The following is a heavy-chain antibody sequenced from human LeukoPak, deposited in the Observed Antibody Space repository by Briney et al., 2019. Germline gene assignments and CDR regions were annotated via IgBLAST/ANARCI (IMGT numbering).Heavy chain of an antibody. J-gene: IGHJ4*02. V-gene: IGHV3-23*01. CDR2: ISGSGFT. CDR3: ARGLYSSSP. CDR1: GFTFSSYA. Sequence: GGFLRLSCAASGFTFSSYAMSWVRQAPGKGLEWVSAISGSGFTYYADSVKGRFTISRDNSKNTLYLQMNSLRAEDTAVYYCARGLYSSSPWGQGTLVTVSS. D-gene: IGHD6-6*01.